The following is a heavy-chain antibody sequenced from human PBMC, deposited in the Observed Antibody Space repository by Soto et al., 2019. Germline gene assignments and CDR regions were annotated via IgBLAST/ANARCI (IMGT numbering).Heavy chain of an antibody. CDR2: IIPLFGTT. CDR1: GGTFSSYA. CDR3: ARRPEMATIYFDY. J-gene: IGHJ4*02. D-gene: IGHD5-12*01. Sequence: ASVKVSCKASGGTFSSYAISWVRQAPGQGLQWMGGIIPLFGTTNYAQRFQGRVTITADESTSTAYMELSSLRSEDTAVYYCARRPEMATIYFDYWGQGTLVTVSS. V-gene: IGHV1-69*13.